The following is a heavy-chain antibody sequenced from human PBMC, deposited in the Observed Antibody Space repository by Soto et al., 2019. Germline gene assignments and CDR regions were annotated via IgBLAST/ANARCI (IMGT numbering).Heavy chain of an antibody. CDR2: ISYDGXXX. V-gene: IGHV3-30*18. J-gene: IGHJ6*02. CDR1: GFTFSRYG. CDR3: AKGQIVATGRGHYGMDV. Sequence: PGGSLRLSCVASGFTFSRYGMHWVRQAPGKGLQWVTVISYDGXXXXXADSVKGRFTISRDNSKNTLYLRMNSLRVEDTAIYYCAKGQIVATGRGHYGMDVWGQGTTVTVSS. D-gene: IGHD5-12*01.